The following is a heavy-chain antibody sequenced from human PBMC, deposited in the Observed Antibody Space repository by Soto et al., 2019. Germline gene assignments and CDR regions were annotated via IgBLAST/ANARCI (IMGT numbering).Heavy chain of an antibody. CDR1: GYTFSGYY. V-gene: IGHV1-2*02. J-gene: IGHJ6*02. CDR2: INPNSGGT. CDR3: ASSLTEGYCTITGCYTRPLYGMDV. Sequence: QEQLVQSGAEVKKPGASVKVSCKASGYTFSGYYIHWLRQAPGQGLEWMGWINPNSGGTHYAQKFQGRVTVTRDTPTSTAYMELSRLTSDDTAVYYCASSLTEGYCTITGCYTRPLYGMDVWGQGTTITVSS. D-gene: IGHD2-2*02.